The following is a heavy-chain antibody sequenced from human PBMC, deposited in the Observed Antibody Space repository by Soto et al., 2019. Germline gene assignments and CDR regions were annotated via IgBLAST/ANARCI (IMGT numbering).Heavy chain of an antibody. Sequence: QVQLQESGPGLVKPSQTLSLTCTVSGGSISSGGYYWSWIRQHPGKGLEWIGNIYYSGSTYYNPSLKSRVTISVDTSKNQFSLKLSSVTAADTAVYYCARGAHYSSPFRWFDPWGQGTLVTVSS. J-gene: IGHJ5*02. V-gene: IGHV4-31*03. CDR3: ARGAHYSSPFRWFDP. CDR1: GGSISSGGYY. D-gene: IGHD6-13*01. CDR2: IYYSGST.